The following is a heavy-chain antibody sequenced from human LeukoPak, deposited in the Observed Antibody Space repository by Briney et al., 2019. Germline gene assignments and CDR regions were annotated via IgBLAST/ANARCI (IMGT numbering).Heavy chain of an antibody. J-gene: IGHJ3*02. CDR3: ARTLYYGDSADDAFDI. CDR1: GGSISSYY. D-gene: IGHD4-17*01. CDR2: IYTTGST. Sequence: SETLSLTCTVSGGSISSYYWNWIRQPAGKGLEWIGRIYTTGSTNYNPSLKSRVTMSVDTSKSQFSLKLSSVTAADTAMYYCARTLYYGDSADDAFDIWGQGTMVTVPS. V-gene: IGHV4-4*07.